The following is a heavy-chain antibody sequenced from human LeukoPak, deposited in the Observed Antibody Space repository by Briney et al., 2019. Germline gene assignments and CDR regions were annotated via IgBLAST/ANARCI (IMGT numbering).Heavy chain of an antibody. J-gene: IGHJ6*02. CDR1: GGAITSYD. CDR3: ARHSRVFSGSGSYFMNSMDV. D-gene: IGHD3-10*01. CDR2: IYVNAIL. V-gene: IGHV4-59*08. Sequence: LETLSLSCTVSGGAITSYDRSWIPQPPGKGLEWFGNIYVNAILSYNPSLKSRVTISVDTSQNQFSLNLGSVTAADTAVYYCARHSRVFSGSGSYFMNSMDVWGQGTTVTVSS.